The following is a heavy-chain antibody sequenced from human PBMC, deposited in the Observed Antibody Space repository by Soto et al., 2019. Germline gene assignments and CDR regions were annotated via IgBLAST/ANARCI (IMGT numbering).Heavy chain of an antibody. CDR3: AKDGSYGDYGAFGYYYYMDV. J-gene: IGHJ6*03. V-gene: IGHV3-30*18. Sequence: GGSLRLSCAASGFTFSSYGMHWVRQAPGKGLEWVAVISYDGSNKYYADSVKGRFTISRDNSKNTLYLQMNSLRAEDTAVYYCAKDGSYGDYGAFGYYYYMDVWGKGTTVTVSS. CDR1: GFTFSSYG. D-gene: IGHD4-17*01. CDR2: ISYDGSNK.